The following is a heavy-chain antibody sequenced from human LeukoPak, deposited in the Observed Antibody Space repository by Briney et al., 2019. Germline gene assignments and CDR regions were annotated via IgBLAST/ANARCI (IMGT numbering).Heavy chain of an antibody. V-gene: IGHV1-2*02. J-gene: IGHJ4*02. CDR2: INPSSGGT. CDR1: GYTFTGYY. D-gene: IGHD6-19*01. Sequence: ASVKVSCKASGYTFTGYYMHWVRQAPGQGLEWMGWINPSSGGTNYAQKFQGRVTMTGDTSISTAYMDLGRLRSDDTAMYYCARGPRIAVAGTGTYYWGQGTLVTVSS. CDR3: ARGPRIAVAGTGTYY.